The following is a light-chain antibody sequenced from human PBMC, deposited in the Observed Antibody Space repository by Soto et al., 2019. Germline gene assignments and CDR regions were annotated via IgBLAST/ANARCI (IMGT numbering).Light chain of an antibody. CDR3: QSYDSSLSGSRV. J-gene: IGLJ2*01. Sequence: QSVLTQPPSVSGAPGQRVTISCSGSSSNIGAGYDVHWYQHLPGTAPKLLIYDNSNRPSGVPDRFSGSTSGTSASLAITGLQSEDEADYYFQSYDSSLSGSRVFGGGTKVTVL. CDR2: DNS. CDR1: SSNIGAGYD. V-gene: IGLV1-40*01.